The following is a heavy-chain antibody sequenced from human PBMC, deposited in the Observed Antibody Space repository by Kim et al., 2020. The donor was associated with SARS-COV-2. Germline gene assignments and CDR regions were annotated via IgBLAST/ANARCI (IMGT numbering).Heavy chain of an antibody. V-gene: IGHV3-43*02. CDR2: ISGDGGST. CDR3: AKDPTDGYSDSGDAFDI. D-gene: IGHD2-15*01. CDR1: GFTFDDYA. Sequence: GGSLRLSCAASGFTFDDYAMHWVRQAPGKGLDWVSLISGDGGSTYYADSVKGRFTISRDNSKNSLYLQMNSLRTEDTALYYCAKDPTDGYSDSGDAFDIWGQGTMVTVSS. J-gene: IGHJ3*02.